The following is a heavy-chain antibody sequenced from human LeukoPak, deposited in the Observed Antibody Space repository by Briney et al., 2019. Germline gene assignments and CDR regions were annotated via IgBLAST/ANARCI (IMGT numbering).Heavy chain of an antibody. CDR1: GGSISSGGYY. D-gene: IGHD2-2*01. V-gene: IGHV4-31*11. Sequence: SQTLSLTCAVSGGSISSGGYYWSWIRQHPGKGLEWIGYIYYSGSTYYNPSLKSRVTISVDTSKNQFSLKLSSVTAADTAVYYCARWLGYCSSTSCSYFDYWGQGTLVTVSS. J-gene: IGHJ4*02. CDR3: ARWLGYCSSTSCSYFDY. CDR2: IYYSGST.